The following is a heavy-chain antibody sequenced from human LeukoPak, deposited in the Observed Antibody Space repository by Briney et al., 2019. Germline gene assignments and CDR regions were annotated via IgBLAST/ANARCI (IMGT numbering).Heavy chain of an antibody. CDR1: GGSISSRSYY. CDR2: IYYSGST. J-gene: IGHJ6*03. V-gene: IGHV4-39*07. Sequence: SETLSLTCTVSGGSISSRSYYWGWIRQPPGKGLEWIGRIYYSGSTNYNPSLKSRVTISVDTSKNQFSLKLSSVTAADTAVYYCARGPNSDNYYYYYYMDVWGKGPRSPSP. CDR3: ARGPNSDNYYYYYYMDV. D-gene: IGHD3-9*01.